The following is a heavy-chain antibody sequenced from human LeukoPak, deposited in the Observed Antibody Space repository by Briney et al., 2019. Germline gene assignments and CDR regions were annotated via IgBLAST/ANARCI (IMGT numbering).Heavy chain of an antibody. CDR3: ARDLYSGSYYYYYGMDV. D-gene: IGHD1-26*01. V-gene: IGHV3-30*03. Sequence: PGRSLRLSCAASGFTFSSYGMHWVRQAPGKGLEWVAVISYDGSNKYYADSVKGRFTISRDNAKNSLYLQMNSLRAEDTAVYYCARDLYSGSYYYYYGMDVWGQGTTVTVSS. CDR2: ISYDGSNK. J-gene: IGHJ6*02. CDR1: GFTFSSYG.